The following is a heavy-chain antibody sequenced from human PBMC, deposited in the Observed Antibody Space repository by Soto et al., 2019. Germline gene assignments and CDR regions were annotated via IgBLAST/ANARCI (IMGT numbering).Heavy chain of an antibody. CDR2: SNHVGNT. CDR3: ARVHIAGVTTD. D-gene: IGHD5-18*01. V-gene: IGHV4-34*01. J-gene: IGHJ1*01. Sequence: QVQLQQWGAGLLKPSETLSLTCAVYGGSFSGYYWSWIRQPPGKGLEWIGESNHVGNTNYNPSLRSRVTMPVDPATNQFSMRLTSVTAADTAVYCWARVHIAGVTTDWGQGTLVIVSS. CDR1: GGSFSGYY.